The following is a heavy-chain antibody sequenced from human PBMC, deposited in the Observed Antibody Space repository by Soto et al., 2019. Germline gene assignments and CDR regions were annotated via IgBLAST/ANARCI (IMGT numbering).Heavy chain of an antibody. D-gene: IGHD3-3*01. V-gene: IGHV1-69*06. J-gene: IGHJ6*02. CDR1: GGTFSSYA. CDR3: ARDLVLRFLEWPPHYYGMDV. Sequence: VKVSCKASGGTFSSYAISWVRQAPGQGLEWMGGIIPIFGTANYAQKFQGRVTITADKSTSTAYMELSSLRSEDTAVYYCARDLVLRFLEWPPHYYGMDVWGQGTTVTVS. CDR2: IIPIFGTA.